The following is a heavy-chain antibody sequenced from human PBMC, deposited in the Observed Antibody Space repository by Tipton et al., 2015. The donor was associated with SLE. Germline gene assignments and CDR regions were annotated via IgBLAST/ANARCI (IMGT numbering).Heavy chain of an antibody. D-gene: IGHD3-3*01. Sequence: QLVQSGAEVKKPGESLKISCQDSEYGFPSSWIGWVRQMPGKGLEWIGIIFPGDSDTRYSPSFQGQVTISVDKTMTTAYLQWRSLKASDTAMYYCARWMSFSDRIGSYDPKSWVDRWGQGTLVTVSS. V-gene: IGHV5-51*03. CDR1: EYGFPSSW. CDR3: ARWMSFSDRIGSYDPKSWVDR. J-gene: IGHJ5*02. CDR2: IFPGDSDT.